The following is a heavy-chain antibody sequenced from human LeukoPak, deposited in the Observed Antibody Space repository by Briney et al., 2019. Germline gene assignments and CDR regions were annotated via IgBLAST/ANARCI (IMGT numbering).Heavy chain of an antibody. D-gene: IGHD3-22*01. CDR3: AKGGLYYDSSGYLDY. J-gene: IGHJ4*02. CDR2: ISGSGGST. Sequence: PGGSLRLSCAASGFTFSSYAMSWVRQAPGKGLEWVSAISGSGGSTYYADSVKGRFTISRDNSKNTLYLQINSLRAEDTAVYYCAKGGLYYDSSGYLDYWGQGTLVTVSS. CDR1: GFTFSSYA. V-gene: IGHV3-23*01.